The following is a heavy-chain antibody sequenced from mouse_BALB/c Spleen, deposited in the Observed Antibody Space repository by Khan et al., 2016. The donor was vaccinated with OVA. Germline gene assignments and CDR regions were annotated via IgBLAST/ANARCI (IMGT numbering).Heavy chain of an antibody. D-gene: IGHD1-1*02. V-gene: IGHV1-9*01. CDR1: GYKFSNYW. CDR2: ILPGSGST. CDR3: ASSDYGD. J-gene: IGHJ3*01. Sequence: QVRLQQSGTELMKPGASVKISCKASGYKFSNYWIEWVKQRPGHGLEWIGEILPGSGSTKYNVKFKGKATFTADTSSSTAFMQLSSLTSEDSAVYYCASSDYGDCAQGTLVTVSA.